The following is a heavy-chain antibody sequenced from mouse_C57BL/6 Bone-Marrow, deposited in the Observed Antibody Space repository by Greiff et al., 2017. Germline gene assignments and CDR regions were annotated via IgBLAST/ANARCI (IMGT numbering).Heavy chain of an antibody. V-gene: IGHV1-61*01. CDR3: SRRRDYDYDGRWYFDF. CDR1: GYTFTSYW. Sequence: QVQLQQPGAELVRPGSSVKLSCKASGYTFTSYWMDWVKQRPGQGLEWIGNIYPSDSETHYNQKFKDKATLTVDKSSSTAYIQLSSLTSEDSAVYYCSRRRDYDYDGRWYFDFWGTGTTVTVSS. D-gene: IGHD2-4*01. CDR2: IYPSDSET. J-gene: IGHJ1*03.